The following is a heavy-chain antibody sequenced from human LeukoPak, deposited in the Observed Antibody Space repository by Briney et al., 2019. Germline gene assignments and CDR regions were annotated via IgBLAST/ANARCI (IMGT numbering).Heavy chain of an antibody. CDR3: ASARDSMVPNY. CDR1: GGSISSYY. CDR2: IYYSGST. D-gene: IGHD3-22*01. V-gene: IGHV4-59*08. J-gene: IGHJ4*02. Sequence: PSETLSLTCTVSGGSISSYYWSWIRQPPGKGLEWIGYIYYSGSTNYNPSLKSRVTISVDTSKNQFSLKLSSVTAADTAVYYCASARDSMVPNYWGQGTLVTVSS.